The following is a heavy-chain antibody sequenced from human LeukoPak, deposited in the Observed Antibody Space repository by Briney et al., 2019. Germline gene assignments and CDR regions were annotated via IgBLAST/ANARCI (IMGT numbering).Heavy chain of an antibody. Sequence: GASVKVSCKASGYTFTGYYMSWVRQAPGKGLEWIGLIKPNRGDTNYAQKFQGRVTMTGDTSISTAYMELSGLRSDDTAVYYCARDRPYGDYLYYFDYWGQGTLVTVSS. V-gene: IGHV1-2*02. CDR2: IKPNRGDT. CDR1: GYTFTGYY. J-gene: IGHJ4*02. D-gene: IGHD4-17*01. CDR3: ARDRPYGDYLYYFDY.